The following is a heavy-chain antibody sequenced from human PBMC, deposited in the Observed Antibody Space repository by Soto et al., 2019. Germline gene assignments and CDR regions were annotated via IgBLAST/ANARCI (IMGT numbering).Heavy chain of an antibody. D-gene: IGHD3-10*01. CDR2: IKEDGSER. V-gene: IGHV3-7*04. Sequence: PGGSMRLSCSASGFTFSSYCMSWVRQAPGKGLEWVANIKEDGSERYYVDSVKGRFTISRDNAKNSLYLQMNSLRVDDTAVYYCARDYSVSGSYAPWFDPWGQGTLVTVSS. CDR3: ARDYSVSGSYAPWFDP. CDR1: GFTFSSYC. J-gene: IGHJ5*02.